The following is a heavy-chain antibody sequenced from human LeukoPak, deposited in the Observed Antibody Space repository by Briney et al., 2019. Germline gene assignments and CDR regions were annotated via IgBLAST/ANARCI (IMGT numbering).Heavy chain of an antibody. CDR3: ARELSIAAAVGGEYNWFDS. CDR2: IYYSGST. D-gene: IGHD6-13*01. J-gene: IGHJ5*01. CDR1: GGSISSSSYY. V-gene: IGHV4-39*07. Sequence: SETLSLTCTVSGGSISSSSYYWGWIRQPPGKGLEWIGSIYYSGSTYYNPSLKSRVTISVDTSKNQFSLKLSSVTAADTAVYYCARELSIAAAVGGEYNWFDSWGQGTLVTVSS.